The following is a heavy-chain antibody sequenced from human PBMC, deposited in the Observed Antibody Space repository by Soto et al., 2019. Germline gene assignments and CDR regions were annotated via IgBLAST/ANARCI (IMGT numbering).Heavy chain of an antibody. V-gene: IGHV2-5*01. CDR1: GFSLSASGAS. Sequence: SGPTLVNPTQTLRLTCAFSGFSLSASGASVGWIRQPPGKALEWLAHIYWNDDKRYSPSLRSRLTISKDTSKNQVVLTFTNMDPADTGTYFYVHRLCVPGLAFDPWGQGTLVTVSS. CDR3: VHRLCVPGLAFDP. J-gene: IGHJ5*02. D-gene: IGHD2-2*01. CDR2: IYWNDDK.